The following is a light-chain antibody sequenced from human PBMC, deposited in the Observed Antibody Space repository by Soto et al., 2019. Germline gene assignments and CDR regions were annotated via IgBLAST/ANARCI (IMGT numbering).Light chain of an antibody. V-gene: IGKV1-5*03. J-gene: IGKJ1*01. CDR1: QGISSW. CDR3: QQYNSYST. Sequence: DIQMTQSPSTLSASVGDRVTITCRASQGISSWLAWYQQKPGKAPKLLIYKASSLESGVPSRFRGSGSGTEFALTISSLQPDDLATYYCQQYNSYSTFGQGTKVEIK. CDR2: KAS.